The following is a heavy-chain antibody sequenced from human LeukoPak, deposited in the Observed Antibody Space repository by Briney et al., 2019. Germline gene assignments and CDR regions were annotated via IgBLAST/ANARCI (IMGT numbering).Heavy chain of an antibody. D-gene: IGHD6-19*01. CDR3: ARGRGSQWLATNWFDP. CDR2: INHSGST. CDR1: GGSFSGYY. J-gene: IGHJ5*02. V-gene: IGHV4-34*01. Sequence: SETLSLTCTVSGGSFSGYYWSWIRQPPGKGLEWIGEINHSGSTNYNPSLKSRVTISVDTSKNQFSLKLSSVTAADTAVYYCARGRGSQWLATNWFDPWGQGTLVTVSS.